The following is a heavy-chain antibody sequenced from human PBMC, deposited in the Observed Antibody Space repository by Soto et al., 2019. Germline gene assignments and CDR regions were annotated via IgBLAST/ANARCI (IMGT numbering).Heavy chain of an antibody. D-gene: IGHD2-8*01. CDR3: ARDIESVTAKHFFYYYAMDV. CDR2: VSANNGHT. J-gene: IGHJ6*02. CDR1: GYTFTGYY. Sequence: VKVSCKASGYTFTGYYMHWVRQAPGQGLEWMGWVSANNGHTNYAQNLQGRVSMTTDTSTSTAYMELRGLTFDDTAVYYCARDIESVTAKHFFYYYAMDVWGQGTTVTVSS. V-gene: IGHV1-18*04.